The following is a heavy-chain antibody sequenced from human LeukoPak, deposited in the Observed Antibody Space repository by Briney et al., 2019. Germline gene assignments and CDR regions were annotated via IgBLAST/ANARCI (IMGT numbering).Heavy chain of an antibody. CDR1: GFTISSHS. D-gene: IGHD3-16*01. V-gene: IGHV3-21*01. CDR3: AREEGESFDY. J-gene: IGHJ4*02. CDR2: RSGSSSSI. Sequence: PGGSLRLSCAASGFTISSHSMNWVRQASGEGLEWVSSRSGSSSSIYYGDTVKGRFTISRDNAKDSLYLQMNSLRAEDTAVYYCAREEGESFDYWGQGTLVTVSS.